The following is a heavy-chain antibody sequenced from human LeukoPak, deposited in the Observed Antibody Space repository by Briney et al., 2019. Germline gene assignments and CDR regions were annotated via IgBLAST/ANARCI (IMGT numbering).Heavy chain of an antibody. Sequence: PSETLSLTCTVSGYSISSAYYWSWIRQPPGKGLEWIGYIYYSGSTNYNPSLKSRVTISVDTSKNQFSLKLSSVTAADTAVYYCARQLSSGSYKPAHLDYWGQGTLVTVSS. V-gene: IGHV4-61*01. CDR1: GYSISSAYY. CDR2: IYYSGST. J-gene: IGHJ4*02. D-gene: IGHD1-26*01. CDR3: ARQLSSGSYKPAHLDY.